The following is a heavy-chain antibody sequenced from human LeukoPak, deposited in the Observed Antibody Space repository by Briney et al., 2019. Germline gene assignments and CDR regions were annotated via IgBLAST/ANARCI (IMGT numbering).Heavy chain of an antibody. CDR3: ARGDPYRGSGGSLSFDY. CDR1: GGSISSGGYY. V-gene: IGHV4-31*03. CDR2: IYYSGST. Sequence: SETLSLTCTVSGGSISSGGYYWSWIRQHPGKGLEWIGYIYYSGSTYYNPSLKSRVTISVDTSKNQFSLKLSSVTAADTAVYYCARGDPYRGSGGSLSFDYWGQGTLVTVS. D-gene: IGHD2-15*01. J-gene: IGHJ4*02.